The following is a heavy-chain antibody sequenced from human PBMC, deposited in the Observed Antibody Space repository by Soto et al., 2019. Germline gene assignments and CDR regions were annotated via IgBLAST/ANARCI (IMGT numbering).Heavy chain of an antibody. J-gene: IGHJ4*02. CDR2: IVVGSGNT. Sequence: SVKVSCKASGFTFTSSAVQWVRQARGQRLEWIGWIVVGSGNTNYAQKFQERVTITRDMSTSTAYMELSSLRSEDTAVYYCAACLDSSGYYSRLFDYWGQGTLVTVSS. CDR1: GFTFTSSA. CDR3: AACLDSSGYYSRLFDY. V-gene: IGHV1-58*01. D-gene: IGHD3-22*01.